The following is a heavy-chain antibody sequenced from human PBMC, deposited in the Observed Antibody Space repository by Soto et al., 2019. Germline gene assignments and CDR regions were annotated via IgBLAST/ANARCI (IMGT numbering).Heavy chain of an antibody. V-gene: IGHV3-48*03. CDR3: ARELAWHYDY. Sequence: GGSLRLSCAASGFTFSSSEMNWVRQAPGKGLEWVSYISGSGTTIYYAASVKGRFTISRDNAKNSLYLQMNSLRAEDTAVYYCARELAWHYDYWGQGTLVTVSS. CDR2: ISGSGTTI. J-gene: IGHJ4*02. D-gene: IGHD1-7*01. CDR1: GFTFSSSE.